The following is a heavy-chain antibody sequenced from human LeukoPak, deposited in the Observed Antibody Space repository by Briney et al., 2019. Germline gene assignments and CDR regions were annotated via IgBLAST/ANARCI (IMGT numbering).Heavy chain of an antibody. CDR2: IYHSGST. CDR3: ARSLLYSSWYRGRAPDWFDP. Sequence: SQTLSLTCAVSGGSISSGGYSWSWIRQPPGKGLEWIGYIYHSGSTYYNPSLKSRVTISVDRSKNQFSLKLSSVTAADTAVYYCARSLLYSSWYRGRAPDWFDPWGQGTLVTVSS. V-gene: IGHV4-30-2*01. J-gene: IGHJ5*02. CDR1: GGSISSGGYS. D-gene: IGHD6-13*01.